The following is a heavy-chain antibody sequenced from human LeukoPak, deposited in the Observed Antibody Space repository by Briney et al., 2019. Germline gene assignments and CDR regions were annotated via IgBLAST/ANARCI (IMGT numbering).Heavy chain of an antibody. CDR2: IYSGGST. Sequence: PGGSLRLSCAASGFTVSSNYMSWVRQAPGKGLEWVSVIYSGGSTYYADSVKGRFTISRDNSKNTLYFQMNSLRAEDTAVYYCGSSGWFKGYYYYMDVWGKGTTVTVSS. CDR3: GSSGWFKGYYYYMDV. J-gene: IGHJ6*03. CDR1: GFTVSSNY. D-gene: IGHD6-19*01. V-gene: IGHV3-53*01.